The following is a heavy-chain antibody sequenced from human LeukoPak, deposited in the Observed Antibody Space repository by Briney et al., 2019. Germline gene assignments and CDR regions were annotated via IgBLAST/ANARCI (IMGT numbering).Heavy chain of an antibody. V-gene: IGHV1-2*02. Sequence: WASVKVSCKASGYTFTGYYMHWVRQAPGQGLEWMGWINPNSGGTNYAQKFQGRVTMTRDTSISTAYMELSRLRSDDTAVYYCARVNEDIVVVPVAIGYMDVWGKGTTVTVSS. CDR1: GYTFTGYY. D-gene: IGHD2-2*01. CDR2: INPNSGGT. CDR3: ARVNEDIVVVPVAIGYMDV. J-gene: IGHJ6*03.